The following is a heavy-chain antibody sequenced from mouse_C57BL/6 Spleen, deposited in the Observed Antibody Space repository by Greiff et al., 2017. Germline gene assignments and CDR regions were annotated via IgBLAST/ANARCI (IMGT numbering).Heavy chain of an antibody. V-gene: IGHV1-69*01. CDR1: GYTFTSYW. J-gene: IGHJ2*01. Sequence: QVHVEQSGAELVMPGASVKLSCKASGYTFTSYWMHWVKQRPGQGLEWIGEIDPSDSYTNYNQKFKGKSALTVDKSSSTAYMQLSSLTSEDSAVYYCARTTTVVYFDYWGQGTTLTVSS. CDR3: ARTTTVVYFDY. CDR2: IDPSDSYT. D-gene: IGHD1-1*01.